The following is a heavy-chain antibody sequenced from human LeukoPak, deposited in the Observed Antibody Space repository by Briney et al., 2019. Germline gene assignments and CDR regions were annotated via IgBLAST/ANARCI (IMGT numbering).Heavy chain of an antibody. V-gene: IGHV1-69*04. J-gene: IGHJ4*02. CDR3: AGLYGSGSYPFDY. CDR2: IIPILGIA. CDR1: RRTVSRYA. D-gene: IGHD3-10*01. Sequence: SVKVSCKASRRTVSRYAIRCVLQAPGQGLEWMGRIIPILGIANYAQKFQGRVTITADKSTSTAYMELSSLRHEDVVVYYCAGLYGSGSYPFDYWGQGTLVTVSS.